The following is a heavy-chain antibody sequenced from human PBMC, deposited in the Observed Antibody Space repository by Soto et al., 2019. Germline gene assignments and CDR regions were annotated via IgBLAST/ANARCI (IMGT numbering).Heavy chain of an antibody. V-gene: IGHV3-74*01. D-gene: IGHD3-16*01. CDR2: ISTDGSFT. J-gene: IGHJ3*02. CDR3: ARGVSFGLDI. CDR1: GFTFSNSW. Sequence: GGSLRLSCAASGFTFSNSWMHWVRQAPGKGLVWVSRISTDGSFTIYADSVKGRFTISRDNAKNTLYLQMNSLRAEDTAVYYCARGVSFGLDIWGQGTMVTVSS.